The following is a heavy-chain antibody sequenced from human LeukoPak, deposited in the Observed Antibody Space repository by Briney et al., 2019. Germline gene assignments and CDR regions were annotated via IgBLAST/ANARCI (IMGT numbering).Heavy chain of an antibody. V-gene: IGHV3-9*01. CDR2: ISGNSGSI. J-gene: IGHJ4*02. CDR1: GFTFDGYA. D-gene: IGHD2-15*01. Sequence: GRSLRLSCAASGFTFDGYAMHWVRQAPGKGLEWVSGISGNSGSIGYADSVKGRFTISRDNAKNSLYLQMNSLRAEDTALYYCAKGGSGDIVVVVAATPFDYWGQGTLVTVSS. CDR3: AKGGSGDIVVVVAATPFDY.